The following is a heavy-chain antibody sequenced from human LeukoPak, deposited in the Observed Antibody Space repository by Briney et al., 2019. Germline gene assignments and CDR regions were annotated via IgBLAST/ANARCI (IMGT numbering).Heavy chain of an antibody. D-gene: IGHD3-22*01. CDR2: IIPIFGIA. J-gene: IGHJ4*02. Sequence: SVKVSCKASGGTFSSYAISWVRQAPGQGLEWMGRIIPIFGIADYAQKFQGRVTITADKSTSTAYMELSSLRSEDTAVYYCASFSEKSDYYDSSGPFDYWGQGTLVTVSS. CDR3: ASFSEKSDYYDSSGPFDY. CDR1: GGTFSSYA. V-gene: IGHV1-69*04.